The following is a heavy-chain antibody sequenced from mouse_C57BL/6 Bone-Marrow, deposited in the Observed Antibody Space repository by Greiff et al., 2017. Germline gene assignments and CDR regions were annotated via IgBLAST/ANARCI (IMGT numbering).Heavy chain of an antibody. J-gene: IGHJ3*01. CDR3: ARSYYGSIPFAY. CDR1: GYAFSSYW. D-gene: IGHD1-1*01. CDR2: IYPGDGDT. Sequence: QVQLKQSGAELVKPGASVKISCKASGYAFSSYWMNWVKQRPGKGLEWIGQIYPGDGDTTYNGKFKGKATLTADKSSSTAYMQLSSLTSEDSAVYFCARSYYGSIPFAYWGQGTLVTVSA. V-gene: IGHV1-80*01.